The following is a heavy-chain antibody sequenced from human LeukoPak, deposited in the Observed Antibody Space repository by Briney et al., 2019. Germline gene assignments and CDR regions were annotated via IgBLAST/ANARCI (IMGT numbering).Heavy chain of an antibody. CDR1: GFIFSSYA. CDR3: ARESAYGDYEDY. J-gene: IGHJ4*02. CDR2: ISSNGGST. V-gene: IGHV3-64*01. Sequence: GGSLRLSYAASGFIFSSYAMHWVRQAPGKGLEYVSAISSNGGSTYYANSVKGRFTISRDNSKNTLYLQMGSLRAEDMAVYYCARESAYGDYEDYWGQGTLVTVSS. D-gene: IGHD4-17*01.